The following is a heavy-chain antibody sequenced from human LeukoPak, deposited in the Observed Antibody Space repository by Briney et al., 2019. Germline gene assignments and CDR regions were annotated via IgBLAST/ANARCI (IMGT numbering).Heavy chain of an antibody. CDR3: ARAGDYGGNSDAFDI. D-gene: IGHD4-23*01. CDR2: ISSSGSTI. V-gene: IGHV3-48*03. CDR1: GFTFSSYE. J-gene: IGHJ3*02. Sequence: PGGSLRLSCAASGFTFSSYEMNWVRQAPGKGLEWVSYISSSGSTIYYADSVKGRFTIPRDNAKNSLYLQMNSLRAEDTAVYYCARAGDYGGNSDAFDIWGQGTMVTVSS.